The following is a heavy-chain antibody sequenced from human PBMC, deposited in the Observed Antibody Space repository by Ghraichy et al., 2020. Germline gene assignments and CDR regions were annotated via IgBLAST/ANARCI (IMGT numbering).Heavy chain of an antibody. Sequence: LSLTCAASGFTFSNYAMHWVRQAPGKGLEWVAVIWYDGSNKYYADSVKGRFTISRDNLKNTLHLQMNSLRVEDTAVYYCARDLGGSGSHGVDYWGQGTLVTVSS. CDR2: IWYDGSNK. CDR1: GFTFSNYA. CDR3: ARDLGGSGSHGVDY. V-gene: IGHV3-33*01. D-gene: IGHD1-26*01. J-gene: IGHJ4*02.